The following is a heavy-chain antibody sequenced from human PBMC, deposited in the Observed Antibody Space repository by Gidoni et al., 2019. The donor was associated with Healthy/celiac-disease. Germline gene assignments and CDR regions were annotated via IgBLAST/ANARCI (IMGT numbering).Heavy chain of an antibody. J-gene: IGHJ6*03. CDR1: GFTFGDYA. Sequence: EVQLVESGGGLVKPGRSLRLSCTASGFTFGDYAMGWFRQAPGKGLEWVGFIRSKAYGGTTEYAASVKGRFTISRDDSKSIAYLQMNSLKTEDTAVYYCTRDHPVADYYYYYYMDVWGKGTTVTVSS. CDR2: IRSKAYGGTT. D-gene: IGHD6-19*01. CDR3: TRDHPVADYYYYYYMDV. V-gene: IGHV3-49*05.